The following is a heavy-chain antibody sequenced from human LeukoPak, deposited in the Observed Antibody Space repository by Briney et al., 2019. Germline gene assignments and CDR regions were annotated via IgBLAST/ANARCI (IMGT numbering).Heavy chain of an antibody. Sequence: GGSLRLSCAASGFTFSTYAMTWVRQAPGKGLEWVSYISTSSNRIDYADSVKGRFTMSRDNVKNLLYLQMNSLRDEDTAMYYCARVSAPGTSGWYFGYWGQGTLVTVSS. J-gene: IGHJ4*02. CDR3: ARVSAPGTSGWYFGY. V-gene: IGHV3-48*02. CDR1: GFTFSTYA. D-gene: IGHD6-19*01. CDR2: ISTSSNRI.